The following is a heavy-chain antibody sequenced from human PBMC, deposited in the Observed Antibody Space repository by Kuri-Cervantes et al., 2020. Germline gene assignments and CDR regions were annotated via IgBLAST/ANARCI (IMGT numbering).Heavy chain of an antibody. V-gene: IGHV3-7*04. CDR1: GFIFTSYW. J-gene: IGHJ6*04. Sequence: GGSLRLSCAASGFIFTSYWMNWVRQAPGKGLEWVANIKHDGSEKYYVDSVKGRFTISRDNAKNSLYLQMKSLRAEDTAVYYCARVLIGLGVWGKGTTVTVSS. D-gene: IGHD3-16*01. CDR2: IKHDGSEK. CDR3: ARVLIGLGV.